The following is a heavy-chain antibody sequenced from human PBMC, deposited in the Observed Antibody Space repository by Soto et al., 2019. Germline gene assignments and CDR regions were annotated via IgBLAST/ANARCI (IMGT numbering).Heavy chain of an antibody. V-gene: IGHV3-30*18. CDR2: ISYDGSNK. J-gene: IGHJ4*02. Sequence: PGGSLRLSCAASGFTFSSYGLHRVRPAPGKGLEWVAVISYDGSNKYYADSVKGRFTISRDNSKNTLYLQMNSLRAEDTAVYYCAKNSQKVVDAPLDYSGQGTLVTVSS. CDR1: GFTFSSYG. CDR3: AKNSQKVVDAPLDY. D-gene: IGHD2-15*01.